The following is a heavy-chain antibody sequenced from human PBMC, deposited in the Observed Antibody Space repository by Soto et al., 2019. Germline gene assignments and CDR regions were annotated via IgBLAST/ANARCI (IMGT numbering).Heavy chain of an antibody. CDR2: SYDGGTT. CDR3: ARQLGYFDS. Sequence: SETLSLTCTVSRGSISTYYWSWIRQPPGKRLEWIGYSYDGGTTNNNPSFKGRVTISVDTSRNQFSLKLTYVTAVDTAVYYCARQLGYFDSWGQGIMVNVSS. D-gene: IGHD7-27*01. V-gene: IGHV4-59*08. CDR1: RGSISTYY. J-gene: IGHJ4*02.